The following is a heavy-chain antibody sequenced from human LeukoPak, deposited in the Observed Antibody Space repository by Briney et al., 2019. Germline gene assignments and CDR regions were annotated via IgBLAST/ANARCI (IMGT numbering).Heavy chain of an antibody. CDR3: ARLCSTSCPYYYSGMDV. D-gene: IGHD2-2*01. V-gene: IGHV4-59*01. CDR2: IYYSGST. Sequence: PSETLSLTCTVSGGSISSYYWSWIRQPPGKGLEWIAYIYYSGSTNYNPSLKRRVTISVDTSKNQFSLKLSSVTAADTAVYYCARLCSTSCPYYYSGMDVWGQGTTVPVSS. CDR1: GGSISSYY. J-gene: IGHJ6*02.